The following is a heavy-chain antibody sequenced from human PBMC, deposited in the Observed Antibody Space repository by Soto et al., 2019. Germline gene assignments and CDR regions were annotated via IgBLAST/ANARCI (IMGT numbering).Heavy chain of an antibody. CDR3: AKDLRRMHGSGSDH. Sequence: EVQLLESGGGLVQPGGSLRLSCAASGFTFGSYAMSWVRQAPGKGLEWVSLISGTGDSSEYANSVKGRFTISRDYSKTTVYLQMRSLRVEDTAIYFCAKDLRRMHGSGSDHWGLGALVTVSS. J-gene: IGHJ4*02. V-gene: IGHV3-23*01. CDR1: GFTFGSYA. CDR2: ISGTGDSS. D-gene: IGHD3-10*01.